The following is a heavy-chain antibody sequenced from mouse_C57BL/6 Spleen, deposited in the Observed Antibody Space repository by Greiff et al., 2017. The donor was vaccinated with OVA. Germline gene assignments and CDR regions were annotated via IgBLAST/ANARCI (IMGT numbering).Heavy chain of an antibody. J-gene: IGHJ3*01. Sequence: QVQLQQPGAELVKPGASVKLSCKASGYTFTSYWMQWVKQRPGQGLEWIGEIDPSDSYTNYNQKFKGKATLTVDTSSSTAYMQLSSLTSEDSAVYYCARGGDYDVLFADWGQGTLVTVSA. CDR1: GYTFTSYW. CDR2: IDPSDSYT. D-gene: IGHD2-4*01. CDR3: ARGGDYDVLFAD. V-gene: IGHV1-50*01.